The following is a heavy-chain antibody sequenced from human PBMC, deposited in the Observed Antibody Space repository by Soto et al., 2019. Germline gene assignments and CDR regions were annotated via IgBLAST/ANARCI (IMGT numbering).Heavy chain of an antibody. CDR1: GFTLSNYG. Sequence: QVQLVESGGGVGQPGRALRLSCAASGFTLSNYGMHWVRQAPGKVLEWVAFISYDGTNKYYADSVKGRFTISRDSSKSALYLQINSLRAEDTAVYYCAKSGLRFLDYFDYWGQGTLVTVSS. J-gene: IGHJ4*02. CDR3: AKSGLRFLDYFDY. D-gene: IGHD3-3*01. V-gene: IGHV3-30*18. CDR2: ISYDGTNK.